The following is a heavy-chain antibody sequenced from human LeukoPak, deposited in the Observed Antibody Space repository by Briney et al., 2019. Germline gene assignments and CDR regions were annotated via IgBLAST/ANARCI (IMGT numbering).Heavy chain of an antibody. V-gene: IGHV6-1*01. CDR2: TYYRSKWYN. Sequence: SQTLSLTCAISGDSVSSNSAAWNWIRQSPSRGLEWLGRTYYRSKWYNDYAVSVRSRITINPDTSKNQFSLQLNSVTPEDTAVYYCAMGSWYYYDSSGYGSWAFDIWGQGTMVTVSS. CDR3: AMGSWYYYDSSGYGSWAFDI. CDR1: GDSVSSNSAA. D-gene: IGHD3-22*01. J-gene: IGHJ3*02.